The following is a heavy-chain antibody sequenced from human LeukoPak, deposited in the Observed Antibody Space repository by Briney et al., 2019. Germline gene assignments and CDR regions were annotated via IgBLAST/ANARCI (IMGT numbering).Heavy chain of an antibody. CDR1: GGSISSYY. V-gene: IGHV4-59*01. J-gene: IGHJ5*02. CDR3: ARGRRGYCSGGSCYSGNWFDP. Sequence: SETLSLTCTVSGGSISSYYWSWIRQPPGKGLEWIGCIYYSGSTNYNPSLKSRVTISVDTSKNQFSLKLSSVTAADTAVYYCARGRRGYCSGGSCYSGNWFDPWGQGTLVTVSS. D-gene: IGHD2-15*01. CDR2: IYYSGST.